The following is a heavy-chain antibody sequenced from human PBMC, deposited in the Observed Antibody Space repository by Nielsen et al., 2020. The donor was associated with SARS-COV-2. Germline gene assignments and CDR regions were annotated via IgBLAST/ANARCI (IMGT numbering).Heavy chain of an antibody. J-gene: IGHJ2*01. Sequence: GESLKISCAASGFTFSSYGMHWVRQAPGKGLEWVAVIWYDGSNKYYADSVKGRFTISRDNSKNTLYLQMNSLRAEDTAVYYCAKNRLYNWNYGYFDLWGRDTLVTVSS. CDR2: IWYDGSNK. CDR3: AKNRLYNWNYGYFDL. V-gene: IGHV3-33*06. D-gene: IGHD1-20*01. CDR1: GFTFSSYG.